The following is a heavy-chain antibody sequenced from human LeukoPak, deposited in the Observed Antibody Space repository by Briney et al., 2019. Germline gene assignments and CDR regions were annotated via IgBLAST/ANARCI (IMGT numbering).Heavy chain of an antibody. J-gene: IGHJ4*02. Sequence: GGSLRLSCAASGFTFSSYWMSWVRQAPGKGLEWVANIKQDGSEKYYVDSVKGRFTISRDNAKNSLYLQMNSLRAEDTAVYYRARDIGYSSSWPKSLDYWGQGTLVTASS. CDR2: IKQDGSEK. D-gene: IGHD6-13*01. CDR3: ARDIGYSSSWPKSLDY. CDR1: GFTFSSYW. V-gene: IGHV3-7*01.